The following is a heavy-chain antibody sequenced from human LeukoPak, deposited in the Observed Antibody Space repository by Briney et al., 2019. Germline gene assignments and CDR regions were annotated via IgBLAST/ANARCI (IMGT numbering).Heavy chain of an antibody. V-gene: IGHV1-2*02. CDR2: ISPASGAT. CDR3: ASEHGG. Sequence: GASVKVSCKASGYTFTGSYMHWVRQAPGQGFEWIGWISPASGATKYAQNFQGRVTLTTDTSITTAYMELSSLTSDDTASYYCASEHGGWGQGTPVTVSS. CDR1: GYTFTGSY. J-gene: IGHJ4*02. D-gene: IGHD3-16*01.